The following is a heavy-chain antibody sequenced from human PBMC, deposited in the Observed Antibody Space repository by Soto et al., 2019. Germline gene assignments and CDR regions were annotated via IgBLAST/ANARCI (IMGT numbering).Heavy chain of an antibody. V-gene: IGHV1-2*02. CDR1: GYTFTGYY. CDR2: INPNSGGT. J-gene: IGHJ1*01. D-gene: IGHD2-2*01. CDR3: ARVLGYCSSTSCYEYFQH. Sequence: ASVKVSCKASGYTFTGYYMHWLRQSAGQGLEWMGWINPNSGGTNYAQKFQGRVTMTRDTSISTAYMELSRLRSDDTAVYYCARVLGYCSSTSCYEYFQHWGQGTLVTVSS.